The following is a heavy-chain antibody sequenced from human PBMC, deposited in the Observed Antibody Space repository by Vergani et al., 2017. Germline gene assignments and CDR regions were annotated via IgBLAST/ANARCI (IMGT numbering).Heavy chain of an antibody. CDR2: IIPVLGKT. CDR1: GATFRSNT. Sequence: QVQLVQSGAEVKKPGSSVKVSCKASGATFRSNTISWVRQVPGQGLEWMGRIIPVLGKTKYAQDFQGRLTITADTSTSTAYMELRSLRSDDTAMYFCARVAPSNSEVTPTAFDVWGQGTMVTVSS. J-gene: IGHJ3*01. V-gene: IGHV1-69*02. D-gene: IGHD1-1*01. CDR3: ARVAPSNSEVTPTAFDV.